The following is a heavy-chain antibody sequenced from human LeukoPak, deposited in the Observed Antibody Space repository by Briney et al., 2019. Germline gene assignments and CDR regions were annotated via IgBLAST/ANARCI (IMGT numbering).Heavy chain of an antibody. V-gene: IGHV1-8*02. D-gene: IGHD6-13*01. CDR2: MNPNSGNT. J-gene: IGHJ4*02. Sequence: ASVKVSCKASGGTFSSYAISWVRQAPGQGLEWMGGMNPNSGNTGYAQKFQGRVTMTRNTSISTAYMELSSLRSEDTAVYYCARWGIAAAGTSKFDYWGQGTLVTVS. CDR1: GGTFSSYA. CDR3: ARWGIAAAGTSKFDY.